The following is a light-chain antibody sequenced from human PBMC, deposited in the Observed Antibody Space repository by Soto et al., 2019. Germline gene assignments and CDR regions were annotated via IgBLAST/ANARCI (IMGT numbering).Light chain of an antibody. CDR2: NDN. CDR3: QSYDNSLSVYV. V-gene: IGLV1-44*01. J-gene: IGLJ1*01. Sequence: QSVLTQPPSASGTPGQRVTISCSGSSSNIGSNTVNWYQQITGTAPKLLIYNDNQRPSGVPDRFSGSKSGTSGSLAITGLQDEDEADYYCQSYDNSLSVYVFGTGTKLTVL. CDR1: SSNIGSNT.